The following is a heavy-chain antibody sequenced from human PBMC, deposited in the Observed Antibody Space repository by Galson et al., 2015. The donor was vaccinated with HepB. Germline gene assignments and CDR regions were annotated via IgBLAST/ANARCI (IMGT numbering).Heavy chain of an antibody. CDR2: TYYRSKWYN. Sequence: CAISGDSVSSNSAAWNWIRQSPSRGLEWLGRTYYRSKWYNDYAVSVKSRITINPDTSKNQFSLQVNSVTPEDTAVYYCARDDCSSTSCLFDHWGQGTLVTVSS. CDR3: ARDDCSSTSCLFDH. V-gene: IGHV6-1*01. CDR1: GDSVSSNSAA. J-gene: IGHJ4*02. D-gene: IGHD2-2*01.